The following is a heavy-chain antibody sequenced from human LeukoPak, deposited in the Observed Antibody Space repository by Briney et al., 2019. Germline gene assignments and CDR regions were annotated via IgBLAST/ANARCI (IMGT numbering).Heavy chain of an antibody. CDR1: GFTLTWHV. CDR2: IHHNGDIT. CDR3: ARDGIPYSSGSPFDY. J-gene: IGHJ4*02. V-gene: IGHV3-64*04. Sequence: GGSLRLSCSASGFTLTWHVMHWVRQAPGKALEYVSFIHHNGDITSYADSVKGRFTISRDNSKNTLYLQMNSLRAEDTAVYYCARDGIPYSSGSPFDYWGQGTLVTVSS. D-gene: IGHD3-22*01.